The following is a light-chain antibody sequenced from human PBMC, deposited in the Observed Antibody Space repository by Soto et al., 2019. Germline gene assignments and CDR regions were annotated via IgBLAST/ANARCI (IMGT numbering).Light chain of an antibody. CDR1: MRDVGAYNL. Sequence: QSALTQPASVSGSPGQSITISCAGTMRDVGAYNLVSWYQQHPGRAPQLIIYEVRNRPSGISLRFSGSKSGNTASLTISGLQAEDEADYYCSSYTSKSSLIFGGGTKLTVL. V-gene: IGLV2-14*01. J-gene: IGLJ2*01. CDR3: SSYTSKSSLI. CDR2: EVR.